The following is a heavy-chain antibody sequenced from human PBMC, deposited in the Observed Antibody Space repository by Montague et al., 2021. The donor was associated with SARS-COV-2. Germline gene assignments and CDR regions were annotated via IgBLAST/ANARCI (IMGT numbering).Heavy chain of an antibody. J-gene: IGHJ6*02. Sequence: PALVKPTQTLTLTCTFSGFSLSTSGMCVSWIRPPPGKALEWLALIDWDXDKYYSTSLKTRLTISKDTSKNQVVLTMTNMDPVDTDTYYCARIPVSGTAMDQYYYYYGMDVWGQGTTVTVSS. CDR2: IDWDXDK. D-gene: IGHD5-18*01. V-gene: IGHV2-70*01. CDR3: ARIPVSGTAMDQYYYYYGMDV. CDR1: GFSLSTSGMC.